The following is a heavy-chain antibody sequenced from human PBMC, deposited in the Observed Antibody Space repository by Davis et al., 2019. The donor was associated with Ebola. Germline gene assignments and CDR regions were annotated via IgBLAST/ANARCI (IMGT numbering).Heavy chain of an antibody. Sequence: PGGSLRLSCTASGFTFSSYGMHWVRQAPGKGLEWVAVIWYDGSNKYYADSVKGRFTISRDNSKNTLYMKMNSRRAEDTAVYYCAREGRPYYDFGSGYLDGPDYWGQGTLVTVSS. CDR2: IWYDGSNK. D-gene: IGHD3-3*01. V-gene: IGHV3-33*01. CDR1: GFTFSSYG. CDR3: AREGRPYYDFGSGYLDGPDY. J-gene: IGHJ4*02.